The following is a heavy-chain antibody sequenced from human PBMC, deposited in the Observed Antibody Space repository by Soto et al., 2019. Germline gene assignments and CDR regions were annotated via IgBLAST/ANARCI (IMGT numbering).Heavy chain of an antibody. CDR1: GYTFTSYY. Sequence: QVQLVQSGAEVKKPGASVKVSCKASGYTFTSYYMHWVRLAPGQGLEWMGIINPDGGGTSYAQQFQRRVIMTRDTPTSTVYMDMSSLRSEDTAVDYCAVGGNYLSMDVWGQGTTVTVSS. CDR2: INPDGGGT. J-gene: IGHJ6*02. CDR3: AVGGNYLSMDV. V-gene: IGHV1-46*01. D-gene: IGHD4-4*01.